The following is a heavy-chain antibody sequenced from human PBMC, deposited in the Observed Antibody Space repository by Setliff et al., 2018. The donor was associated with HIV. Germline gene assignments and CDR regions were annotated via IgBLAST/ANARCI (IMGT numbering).Heavy chain of an antibody. V-gene: IGHV5-51*01. CDR2: LYPGDSDV. CDR3: ARGIGFTRRYDAFDI. D-gene: IGHD2-15*01. J-gene: IGHJ3*02. Sequence: GESLKISCQASRYSFNRHWLVWVRQNPGKGLEWMGILYPGDSDVRFSPSFRGQVTIATNTSISTVSLQWNTLKASDTAMYFCARGIGFTRRYDAFDIWGQGTMVTVSS. CDR1: RYSFNRHW.